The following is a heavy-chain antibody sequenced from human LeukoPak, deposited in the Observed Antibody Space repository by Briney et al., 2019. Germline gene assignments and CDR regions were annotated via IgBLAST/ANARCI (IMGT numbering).Heavy chain of an antibody. J-gene: IGHJ5*02. CDR1: EYTFTGYY. D-gene: IGHD2-2*01. V-gene: IGHV1-2*02. CDR3: ARDGGYCSSTSCYPENWFDP. Sequence: ASVKVSCKASEYTFTGYYMHWVRQAPGQGLEWMGWINPNSGVTNYAQKFQGRVTVTRDTSISAAYMELSRLRSDDTAVYYCARDGGYCSSTSCYPENWFDPWGQGTLVTVSS. CDR2: INPNSGVT.